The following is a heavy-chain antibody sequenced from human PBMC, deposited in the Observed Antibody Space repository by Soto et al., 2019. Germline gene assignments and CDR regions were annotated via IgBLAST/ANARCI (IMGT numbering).Heavy chain of an antibody. CDR2: ISSSSSYI. D-gene: IGHD2-15*01. Sequence: XGSLRLSCAAAGVTFNTYSMNWVRQAPGRGLDWVSFISSSSSYIYYADSVKGRFTISRDNAKNSLYLQMNSLRAEDTAVYYCARDGEVVVVAASPYYYYGMDVWGQGTTVTVSS. V-gene: IGHV3-21*01. CDR1: GVTFNTYS. J-gene: IGHJ6*02. CDR3: ARDGEVVVVAASPYYYYGMDV.